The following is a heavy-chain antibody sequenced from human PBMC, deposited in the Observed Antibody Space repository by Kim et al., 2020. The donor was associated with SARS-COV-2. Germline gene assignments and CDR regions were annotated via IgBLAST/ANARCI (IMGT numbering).Heavy chain of an antibody. Sequence: GGSLRLSCAASGFTFSSYWMSWVRQAPGKGLEWVANIKQDGSEKYYVDSVKGRFTISRDNAKNSLYLQMNSLRAEDTAVYYCARALWYSSSWYDLRAWTTVATSFDYWGQGTLVTVSS. CDR2: IKQDGSEK. J-gene: IGHJ4*02. CDR1: GFTFSSYW. V-gene: IGHV3-7*03. D-gene: IGHD6-13*01. CDR3: ARALWYSSSWYDLRAWTTVATSFDY.